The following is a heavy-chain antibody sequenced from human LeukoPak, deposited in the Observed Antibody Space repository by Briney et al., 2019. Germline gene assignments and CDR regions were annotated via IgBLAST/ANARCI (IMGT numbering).Heavy chain of an antibody. CDR3: ARRALYAHAFDI. D-gene: IGHD2-2*01. J-gene: IGHJ3*02. CDR1: GYTFTSYY. V-gene: IGHV1-46*01. CDR2: INPSGGST. Sequence: GASVKVSCKASGYTFTSYYMHWGRQAPGQGPEWMGIINPSGGSTSYAQKFQGRVTMTRDTSTSTAYMELRSMRSDDTAVYYCARRALYAHAFDIWGQGTMVTVSS.